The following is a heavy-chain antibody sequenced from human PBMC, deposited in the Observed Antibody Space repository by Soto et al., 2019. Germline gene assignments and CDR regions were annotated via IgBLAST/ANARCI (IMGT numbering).Heavy chain of an antibody. V-gene: IGHV3-23*01. D-gene: IGHD3-16*02. CDR2: ISGSGGST. CDR3: AKSDYVWGSYRYSPSFDY. CDR1: GFTFSSYA. Sequence: GGSLRLSCAASGFTFSSYAMSWVRQAPGKGLEWVSAISGSGGSTYYADSVKGRFTISRDNSKNTLYLQMNSLRAEDTAVYYCAKSDYVWGSYRYSPSFDYWGQGTLVTVSS. J-gene: IGHJ4*02.